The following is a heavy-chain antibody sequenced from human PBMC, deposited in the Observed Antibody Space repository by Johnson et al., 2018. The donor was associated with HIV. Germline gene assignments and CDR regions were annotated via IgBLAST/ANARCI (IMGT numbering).Heavy chain of an antibody. J-gene: IGHJ3*02. V-gene: IGHV3-11*04. CDR3: ARDAARLESDAFDI. CDR2: ISSSGSTI. CDR1: GFTVSSNY. D-gene: IGHD6-6*01. Sequence: QVQLVESGGGLVQPGGSLRLSCAASGFTVSSNYMSWIRQAPGKGLEWVSYISSSGSTIYYADSVKGRFTISRDNAKNSLYLQMNSLRAEDTAVYYCARDAARLESDAFDIWGQGTMVTVSS.